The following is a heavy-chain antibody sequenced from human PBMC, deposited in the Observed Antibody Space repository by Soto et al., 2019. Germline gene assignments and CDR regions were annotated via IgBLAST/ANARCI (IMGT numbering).Heavy chain of an antibody. Sequence: ASVKVSCKASGYTFTSYDIYWVRQATGQGLEWMGWMNPNTGNSGYAQKFQGRVTMTSDTSISTAHMQLSSLRSEDTAVYYCARRAETNGWNCFGHDKDYFDFWGQGTLVTVSS. CDR3: ARRAETNGWNCFGHDKDYFDF. V-gene: IGHV1-8*01. J-gene: IGHJ4*02. CDR2: MNPNTGNS. D-gene: IGHD1-7*01. CDR1: GYTFTSYD.